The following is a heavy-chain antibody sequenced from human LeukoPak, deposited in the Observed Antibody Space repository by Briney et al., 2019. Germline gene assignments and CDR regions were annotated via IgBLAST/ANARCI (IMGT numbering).Heavy chain of an antibody. J-gene: IGHJ4*02. CDR1: GFSLSTSGVG. Sequence: SGPTLVNPTQTLTLTCTFSGFSLSTSGVGVGWFRQPPGKDLEWLALIYWNDDKRYSPSLKSRLTITKDTSKNQVVLTMTNMDPVDTATYYCAHAYCSSTSCYPDYWGQGTLVTVSS. CDR2: IYWNDDK. V-gene: IGHV2-5*01. CDR3: AHAYCSSTSCYPDY. D-gene: IGHD2-2*01.